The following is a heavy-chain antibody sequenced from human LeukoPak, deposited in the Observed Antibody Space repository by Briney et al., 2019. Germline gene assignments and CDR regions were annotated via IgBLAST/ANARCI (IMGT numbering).Heavy chain of an antibody. J-gene: IGHJ4*02. CDR1: GFTFSSYA. CDR3: AKDLAKYYGSSGYRVPDY. V-gene: IGHV3-23*01. Sequence: PGGSLRLSCAASGFTFSSYAMSWVRQAPGKGLEWVSAISGSGGSTYYADSVKGRFTISRDNSKNTLYLQMNSLRAEDTAVYYCAKDLAKYYGSSGYRVPDYWGQGTLVTVSS. CDR2: ISGSGGST. D-gene: IGHD3-22*01.